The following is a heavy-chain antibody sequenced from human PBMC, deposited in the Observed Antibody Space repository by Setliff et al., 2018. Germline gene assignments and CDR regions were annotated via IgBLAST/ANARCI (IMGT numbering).Heavy chain of an antibody. V-gene: IGHV4-61*02. CDR2: IYVTEST. Sequence: SETLSLTCTVSGDSITSGSDYWNWIRQPAGKGLEWIGRIYVTESTKYNPSLKSRVTLSIDTSKNQFSLRLSSVTAADTAVYYCRFWSGYYKNDYWGQGTLVTVSS. CDR1: GDSITSGSDY. CDR3: RFWSGYYKNDY. D-gene: IGHD3-3*01. J-gene: IGHJ4*02.